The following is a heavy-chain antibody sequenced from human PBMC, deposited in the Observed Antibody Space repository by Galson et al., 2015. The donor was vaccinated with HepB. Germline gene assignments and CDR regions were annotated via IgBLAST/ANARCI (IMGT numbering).Heavy chain of an antibody. Sequence: SVKVSCKASGYIFTNYALNWVRQAPGQGLEWMGWINTNTGNPTYAQGFTGRFVFSLDTSVSTAYLQISSLKAEDTAVYFCARDEMGLRGLYYYYFGMDVWGQGTTVTVSS. V-gene: IGHV7-4-1*02. D-gene: IGHD5-12*01. CDR2: INTNTGNP. CDR3: ARDEMGLRGLYYYYFGMDV. J-gene: IGHJ6*02. CDR1: GYIFTNYA.